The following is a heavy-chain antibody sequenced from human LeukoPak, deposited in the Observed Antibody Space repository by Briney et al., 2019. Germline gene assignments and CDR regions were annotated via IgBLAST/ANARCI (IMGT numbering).Heavy chain of an antibody. CDR3: ARSQYASGPVGGNWFDP. Sequence: ASVKVSCKASGYTFISYAMNWVRQAPGQGLEWMGGIIPIFGTANYAQKFQGRVTITTDESTSTAYMELSSLRSEDTAVYYCARSQYASGPVGGNWFDPWGQGTLVTVSS. J-gene: IGHJ5*02. V-gene: IGHV1-69*05. D-gene: IGHD3-3*01. CDR2: IIPIFGTA. CDR1: GYTFISYA.